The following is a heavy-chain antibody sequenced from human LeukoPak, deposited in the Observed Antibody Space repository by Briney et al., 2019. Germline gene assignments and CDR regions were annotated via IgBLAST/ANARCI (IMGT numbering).Heavy chain of an antibody. V-gene: IGHV4-34*01. D-gene: IGHD3-16*01. Sequence: SETLSLTCAVYGGSFSGYYWSWIRQPPGKGLEWIGEINHSGSTNYNPSLKSRVTISVDTSKNQFSLKLSSVTAADTAVYYCARGTSNYDYIWGSLKYYFDYWGRGTLVTVSS. CDR1: GGSFSGYY. CDR3: ARGTSNYDYIWGSLKYYFDY. CDR2: INHSGST. J-gene: IGHJ4*02.